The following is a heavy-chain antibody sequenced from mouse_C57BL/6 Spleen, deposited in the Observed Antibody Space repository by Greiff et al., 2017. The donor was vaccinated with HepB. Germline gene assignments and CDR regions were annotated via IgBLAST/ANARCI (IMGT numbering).Heavy chain of an antibody. J-gene: IGHJ1*03. CDR3: ARKTYSNYEYFDV. CDR1: GYTFTSYW. CDR2: IDPSDSYT. V-gene: IGHV1-50*01. D-gene: IGHD2-5*01. Sequence: VQLQQPGAELVKPGASVKLSCKASGYTFTSYWMQWVKQRPGQGLEWIGEIDPSDSYTNYNQKFKGKATLTVDTSSSTAYMQLSSLTSEDSAVYYCARKTYSNYEYFDVWGTGTTVTVSS.